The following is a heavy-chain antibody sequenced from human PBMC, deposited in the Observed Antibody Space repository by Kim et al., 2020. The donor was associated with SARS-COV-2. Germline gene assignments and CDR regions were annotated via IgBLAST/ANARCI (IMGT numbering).Heavy chain of an antibody. CDR2: IYHSGST. CDR3: ARDLAPTLEGTGRMEYYFDY. D-gene: IGHD2-15*01. J-gene: IGHJ4*02. Sequence: SETLSLTCAVSGGSISSSNWWSWVRQPPGKGLEWIGEIYHSGSTNYNPSLKSRVTISVDKSKNQFSLKLSSVTAADTAVYYCARDLAPTLEGTGRMEYYFDYWGQGTLVTVSS. CDR1: GGSISSSNW. V-gene: IGHV4-4*02.